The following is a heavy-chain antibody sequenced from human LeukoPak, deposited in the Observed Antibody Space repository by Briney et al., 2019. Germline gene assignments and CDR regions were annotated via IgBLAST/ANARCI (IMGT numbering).Heavy chain of an antibody. CDR2: IYHSGST. CDR3: ASVNAGPTTFGVVISGGNYGMDV. V-gene: IGHV4-4*02. J-gene: IGHJ6*02. Sequence: SETLSLTCAVSGGSISSSNWWSWVRQPPGKGLEWIGEIYHSGSTNYNPSLKSRVTISVDKSKNQFSLKLSSVTAADTAVYYCASVNAGPTTFGVVISGGNYGMDVWGQGTTVTVSS. CDR1: GGSISSSNW. D-gene: IGHD3-3*01.